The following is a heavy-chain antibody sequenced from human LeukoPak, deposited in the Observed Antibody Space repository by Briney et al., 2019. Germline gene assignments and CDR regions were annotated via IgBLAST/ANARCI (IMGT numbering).Heavy chain of an antibody. CDR3: AGMVYYYDSSGYPDY. CDR2: IYHSGST. D-gene: IGHD3-22*01. V-gene: IGHV4-30-2*01. CDR1: GGSISRGGYS. J-gene: IGHJ4*02. Sequence: SQTLSLTCAVSGGSISRGGYSWSWIRQPPGKGLEWIGYIYHSGSTYYNPSLKSRVTISVDRSKNQFSLKLSSVTAADTAVYYCAGMVYYYDSSGYPDYWGQGTLVTVSS.